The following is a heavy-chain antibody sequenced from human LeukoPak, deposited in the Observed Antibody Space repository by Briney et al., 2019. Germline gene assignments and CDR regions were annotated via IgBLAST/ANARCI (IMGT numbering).Heavy chain of an antibody. CDR1: GFTVSSNY. Sequence: GSLRLSCAASGFTVSSNYMSWVRQAPGKGLEWVSSISRSSSYIYYADSVKGRFTISRDNAKNSLYLQMNSLRAEDTAVYYCARDREYYDSSNYEGAFDIWGQGTMVTVSS. D-gene: IGHD3-22*01. J-gene: IGHJ3*02. CDR2: ISRSSSYI. V-gene: IGHV3-21*01. CDR3: ARDREYYDSSNYEGAFDI.